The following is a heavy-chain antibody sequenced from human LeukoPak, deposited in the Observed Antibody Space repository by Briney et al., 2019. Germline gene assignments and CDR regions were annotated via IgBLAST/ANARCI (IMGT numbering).Heavy chain of an antibody. D-gene: IGHD2-2*01. J-gene: IGHJ5*02. Sequence: PSETLSLTCTVSGGSISSYYWSWIRQPPGKGLEWIGYIYHSGSTYYNPSLKSRVTISVDRSKNQFSLKLSSVTAADTAVYYCATMNIVVVPAATGRVGAWFDPWGQGTLVTVSS. CDR3: ATMNIVVVPAATGRVGAWFDP. V-gene: IGHV4-59*04. CDR2: IYHSGST. CDR1: GGSISSYY.